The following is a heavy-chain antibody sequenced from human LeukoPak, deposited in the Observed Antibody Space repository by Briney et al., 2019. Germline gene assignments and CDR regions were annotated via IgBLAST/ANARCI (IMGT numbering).Heavy chain of an antibody. CDR3: ARGRSGSSAPFDY. Sequence: GRSLRLSCAASGFTLSSYAMHWVRQAPGKGLEWVAVISYDGSNKYYADSVKGRFTISRDNFKNTLYLQMKGLRAEDTAVYYCARGRSGSSAPFDYWGQGTLVTVSS. CDR1: GFTLSSYA. D-gene: IGHD1-26*01. J-gene: IGHJ4*02. CDR2: ISYDGSNK. V-gene: IGHV3-30*07.